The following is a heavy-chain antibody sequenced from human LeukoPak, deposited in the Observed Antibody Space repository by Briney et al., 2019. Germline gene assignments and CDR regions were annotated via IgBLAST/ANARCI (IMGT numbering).Heavy chain of an antibody. Sequence: SETLSLTCAVYGGSFSGYYWTWIRQPPGKRLEWIGEINHRGSTNYNPSLKSRVSISIDTSKNQFSLKLSSVTAADTAVYYCANLGPYYYDSSRYEGFDIWGQGTMVTVSS. V-gene: IGHV4-34*01. D-gene: IGHD3-22*01. J-gene: IGHJ3*02. CDR1: GGSFSGYY. CDR2: INHRGST. CDR3: ANLGPYYYDSSRYEGFDI.